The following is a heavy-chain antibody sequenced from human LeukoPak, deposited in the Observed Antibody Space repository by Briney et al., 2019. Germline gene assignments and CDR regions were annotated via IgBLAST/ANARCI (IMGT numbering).Heavy chain of an antibody. V-gene: IGHV3-33*01. CDR1: GFTFSSYG. Sequence: GGSLRLSCVASGFTFSSYGMHWVRQAPGKGLEWVAVIWYDGTNKYYADSVKGRFTISRDSSKSTLYLQMNSLRAEDTAVYYCARAAYDNSGYLTLWGQGTLVTVSS. CDR3: ARAAYDNSGYLTL. D-gene: IGHD3-22*01. CDR2: IWYDGTNK. J-gene: IGHJ4*02.